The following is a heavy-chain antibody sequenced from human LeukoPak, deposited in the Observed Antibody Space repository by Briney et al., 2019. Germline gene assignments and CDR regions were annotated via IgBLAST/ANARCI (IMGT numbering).Heavy chain of an antibody. CDR2: IHADSGNT. D-gene: IGHD6-19*01. Sequence: ASVKVSCKTSGYTFTRCAVHWVRQAPGQRLEWMGWIHADSGNTKYSQKLQGRVTIARDTSPSTIYMELSSLRFEDTAVYFCTIGLAGDWDAFDIWGLGTMVTVSS. CDR1: GYTFTRCA. J-gene: IGHJ3*02. V-gene: IGHV1-3*01. CDR3: TIGLAGDWDAFDI.